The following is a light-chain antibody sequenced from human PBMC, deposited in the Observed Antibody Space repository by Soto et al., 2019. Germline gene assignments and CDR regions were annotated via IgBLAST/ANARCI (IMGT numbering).Light chain of an antibody. CDR1: SSDFGAYNY. V-gene: IGLV2-11*01. J-gene: IGLJ1*01. CDR3: CSYAGRYV. CDR2: DVS. Sequence: QSALTQPRSVSGSPGQSVTISCTGTSSDFGAYNYVSWYQHHPGKAPKLMIYDVSKRPSGVPDRFSGSKSGNTASLTISGLQAEDEADYYCCSYAGRYVFGTGTKLTVL.